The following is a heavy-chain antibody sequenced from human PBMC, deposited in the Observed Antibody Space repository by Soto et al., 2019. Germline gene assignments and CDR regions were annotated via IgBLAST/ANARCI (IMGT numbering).Heavy chain of an antibody. Sequence: GGSLRLSCAASGFTFSSYGMHWVRQAPGKGLEWVAVIWYDGSNKYYSDSVKGRFTISRDNGKNSLFLQMNSLRDEDTAVYYCARVVVVIPPGYYYAMDVWGQGTTVTVS. D-gene: IGHD3-22*01. CDR2: IWYDGSNK. CDR3: ARVVVVIPPGYYYAMDV. J-gene: IGHJ6*02. CDR1: GFTFSSYG. V-gene: IGHV3-33*01.